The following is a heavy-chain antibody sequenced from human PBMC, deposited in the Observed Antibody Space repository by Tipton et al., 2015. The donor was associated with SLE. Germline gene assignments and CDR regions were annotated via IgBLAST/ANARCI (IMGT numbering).Heavy chain of an antibody. D-gene: IGHD6-19*01. V-gene: IGHV4-34*01. CDR2: INHSGST. Sequence: TLSLTCAVYGGSFSGYYWSCIRQPPGKGLEWIGEINHSGSTNYNPSLKSRVTMSLDTSKNQFSLKLSSVTAADTAVYYCARARWYSSGSAMGDAFDIWGQGTMVTVSS. CDR1: GGSFSGYY. CDR3: ARARWYSSGSAMGDAFDI. J-gene: IGHJ3*02.